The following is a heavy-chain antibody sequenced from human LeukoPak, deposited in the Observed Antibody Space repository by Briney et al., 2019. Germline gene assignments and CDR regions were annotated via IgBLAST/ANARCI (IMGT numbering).Heavy chain of an antibody. CDR1: GFTFSSYG. V-gene: IGHV3-33*08. Sequence: GGSLRLSCAASGFTFSSYGMHWVRQAPGKGPEWVAIIRFDGSNQYYAESVEGRFTVSRDNSKNTLYLQMNSLRAEDTAVYSCARGLGYSYGYGIDYWGQGTLVIASS. CDR3: ARGLGYSYGYGIDY. D-gene: IGHD5-18*01. CDR2: IRFDGSNQ. J-gene: IGHJ4*02.